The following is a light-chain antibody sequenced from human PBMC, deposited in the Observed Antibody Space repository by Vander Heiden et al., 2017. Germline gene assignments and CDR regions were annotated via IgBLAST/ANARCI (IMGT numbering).Light chain of an antibody. CDR3: SSYGGRNNYV. CDR2: EVT. Sequence: QSALTPPPPASGSPGQSVTISCTGTNTDVGGYNYFSWYQQAPGKAPKLIIYEVTRRPSGVPDLFSASNSGNTASLTVSGLQADDEADYCCSSYGGRNNYVFGSGTKITVL. J-gene: IGLJ1*01. CDR1: NTDVGGYNY. V-gene: IGLV2-8*01.